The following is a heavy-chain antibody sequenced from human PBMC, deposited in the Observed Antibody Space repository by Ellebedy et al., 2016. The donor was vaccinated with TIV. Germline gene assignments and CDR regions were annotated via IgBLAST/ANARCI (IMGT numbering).Heavy chain of an antibody. CDR1: GFTFSSYG. J-gene: IGHJ1*01. D-gene: IGHD3-22*01. CDR2: IWYDGSNK. CDR3: ATAGVVDYDSSGYYYLPVGYFQH. Sequence: PGGSLRLSCAASGFTFSSYGMHWVRQAPGKGLEWVAVIWYDGSNKYYADSVKGRFTISRDNSKNTLYLQMNSLRAEDTAVYYCATAGVVDYDSSGYYYLPVGYFQHWGQGTLVTVSS. V-gene: IGHV3-33*08.